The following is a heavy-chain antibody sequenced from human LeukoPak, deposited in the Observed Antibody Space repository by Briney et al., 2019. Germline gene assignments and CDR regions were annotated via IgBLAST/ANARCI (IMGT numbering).Heavy chain of an antibody. CDR2: IIPIFGTA. Sequence: GGSLRLSCAASGFTFSSYAISWVRQAPGQGLEWMGGIIPIFGTANYAQKFQGRVTITADESTSTAYMELSSLRSEDTAVYYCARIAARDYWGQGTLVTVSS. J-gene: IGHJ4*02. V-gene: IGHV1-69*01. D-gene: IGHD6-6*01. CDR3: ARIAARDY. CDR1: GFTFSSYA.